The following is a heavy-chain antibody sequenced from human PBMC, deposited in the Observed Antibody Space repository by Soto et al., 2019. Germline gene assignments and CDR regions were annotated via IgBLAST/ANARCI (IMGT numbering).Heavy chain of an antibody. CDR1: GGSISSYY. V-gene: IGHV4-59*01. CDR3: ARVGHDYRTWFDP. D-gene: IGHD3-22*01. J-gene: IGHJ5*02. Sequence: QVQLQESGPGLVKPSETLSLTCTVSGGSISSYYWSWIRQPPGKGLEWIGYIYYSGSTNYNPSLKSRVTISVDTSKNQFSLKLSSVTAADTAVYYCARVGHDYRTWFDPWGQGTLVTVSS. CDR2: IYYSGST.